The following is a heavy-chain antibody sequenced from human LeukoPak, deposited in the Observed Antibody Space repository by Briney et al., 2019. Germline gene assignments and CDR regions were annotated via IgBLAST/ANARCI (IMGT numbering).Heavy chain of an antibody. V-gene: IGHV4-34*01. J-gene: IGHJ6*02. CDR3: ARVPYCSGGSCNYYYYYGMDV. CDR1: GGSLSGYY. D-gene: IGHD2-15*01. CDR2: INHSRST. Sequence: SETLSLTCAVHGGSLSGYYWSWIRQPPGKGLEWIWEINHSRSTNYNPSLKRGATISVDTSKNQFSLKLSSVTAADTAVYYCARVPYCSGGSCNYYYYYGMDVWGQGTTVTVSS.